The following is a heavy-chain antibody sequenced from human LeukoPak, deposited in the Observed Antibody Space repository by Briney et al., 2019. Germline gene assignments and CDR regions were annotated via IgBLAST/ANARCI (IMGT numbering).Heavy chain of an antibody. Sequence: PSETLSLTCTVSGGSLSSYYWSWIRQPPGQGLEWIGYIYYSGSTNYNPSLKSRVNISVDTSKNQFSFTRSSVPSADTAVYYCARGGYDSSVRWFDPWGEGTLVTVS. CDR3: ARGGYDSSVRWFDP. J-gene: IGHJ5*02. V-gene: IGHV4-59*01. D-gene: IGHD3-22*01. CDR2: IYYSGST. CDR1: GGSLSSYY.